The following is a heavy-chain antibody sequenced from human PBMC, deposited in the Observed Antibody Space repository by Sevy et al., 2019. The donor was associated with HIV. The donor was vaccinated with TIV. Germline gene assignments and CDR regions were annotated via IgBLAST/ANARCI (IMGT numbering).Heavy chain of an antibody. V-gene: IGHV4-39*01. CDR3: ARSMEQQLDAFDI. Sequence: SETLSLTCTVSGASIRASSYYWAWIRQPPGQGLEWFENIYSYGETYYNSSLRSPVTISVDTSKNQFSLSLTSVAAADTVIYFGARSMEQQLDAFDIWGQGTMVTVSS. D-gene: IGHD6-13*01. CDR2: IYSYGET. CDR1: GASIRASSYY. J-gene: IGHJ3*02.